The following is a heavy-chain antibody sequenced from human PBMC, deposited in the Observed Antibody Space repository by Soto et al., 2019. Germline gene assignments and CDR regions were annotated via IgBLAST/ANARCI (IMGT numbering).Heavy chain of an antibody. Sequence: PGESLKISCQASGYSFTTYWISWVRQMPVKGLECMGRIDPTDSYTDYGPSFQGHVTISADKSISTAYLQWSSLKASDTAMYYCASSPRGYCSSTSCRELGNYYGMDVWGQGTTVTVSS. V-gene: IGHV5-10-1*01. CDR3: ASSPRGYCSSTSCRELGNYYGMDV. D-gene: IGHD2-2*01. CDR1: GYSFTTYW. CDR2: IDPTDSYT. J-gene: IGHJ6*02.